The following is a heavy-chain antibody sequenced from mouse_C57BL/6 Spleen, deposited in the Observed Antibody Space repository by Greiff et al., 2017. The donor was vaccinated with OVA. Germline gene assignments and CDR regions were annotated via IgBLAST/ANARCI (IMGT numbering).Heavy chain of an antibody. J-gene: IGHJ2*01. V-gene: IGHV1-54*01. Sequence: QVQLQQSGAELVRPGTSVKVSCKASGYAFTNYLIEWVKQRPGQGLEWIGVINPGSGGTNYNEKFKGKATLTADKSSSTAYMQLSSLTSEDSAVFFCSRYPNYGSSPLDYWGQGTTLTVSS. D-gene: IGHD1-1*01. CDR3: SRYPNYGSSPLDY. CDR1: GYAFTNYL. CDR2: INPGSGGT.